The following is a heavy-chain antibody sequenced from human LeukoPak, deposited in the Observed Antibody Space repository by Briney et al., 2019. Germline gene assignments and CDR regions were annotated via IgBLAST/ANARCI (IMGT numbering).Heavy chain of an antibody. CDR1: GFTFSSYA. J-gene: IGHJ4*02. CDR2: ISGSGGST. D-gene: IGHD6-13*01. V-gene: IGHV3-23*01. Sequence: PGGSLRLSCAASGFTFSSYAMSRVRQAPGKGLEWVSAISGSGGSTYYADSVKGRFTISRDNSKNTLYLQMNSLRAEDTAVYYCARDGAIWQQLVRKYYFDYWGQGTLVTVSS. CDR3: ARDGAIWQQLVRKYYFDY.